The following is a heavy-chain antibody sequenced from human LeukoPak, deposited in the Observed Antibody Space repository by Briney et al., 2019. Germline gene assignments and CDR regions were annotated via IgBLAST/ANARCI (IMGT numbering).Heavy chain of an antibody. Sequence: QTGGSLRLSCAASGFTFTTYWMHWVRQAPGKGLVWVSRLNTDGSSTRYADSVKGRFTISRDNSKSTLYVQMNTLRAEDTAVYYCAKEAYTTPPNWFDPWGQGTLVTVSS. V-gene: IGHV3-74*01. CDR2: LNTDGSST. J-gene: IGHJ5*02. D-gene: IGHD2-15*01. CDR1: GFTFTTYW. CDR3: AKEAYTTPPNWFDP.